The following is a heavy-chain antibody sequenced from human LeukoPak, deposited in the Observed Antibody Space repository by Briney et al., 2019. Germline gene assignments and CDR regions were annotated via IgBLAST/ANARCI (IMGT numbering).Heavy chain of an antibody. D-gene: IGHD6-19*01. CDR3: ARDSSGPMY. V-gene: IGHV3-66*01. CDR1: GFTFSSYS. Sequence: PGGSLRFSCAASGFTFSSYSMNWVRKAPGKGLEWVSVIYSGGGTYYADSVKGRFTISRDNSKNTMYLQMNSLRGEDTGVYYCARDSSGPMYWGQGTLVTVSS. CDR2: IYSGGGT. J-gene: IGHJ1*01.